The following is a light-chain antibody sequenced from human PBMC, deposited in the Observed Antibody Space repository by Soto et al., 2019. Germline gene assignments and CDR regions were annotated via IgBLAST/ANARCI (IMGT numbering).Light chain of an antibody. CDR2: AAS. V-gene: IGKV3D-15*01. Sequence: DIVMTQSPATLSVSPVERATLSWRASQSVSSSLAWYQQKPGQAPRLLIYAASTRATGIPARFSGSGSGTEFTLTIRSLQSEDFAVYFCQQYNNWLPITFGQGTRLEIK. CDR3: QQYNNWLPIT. J-gene: IGKJ5*01. CDR1: QSVSSS.